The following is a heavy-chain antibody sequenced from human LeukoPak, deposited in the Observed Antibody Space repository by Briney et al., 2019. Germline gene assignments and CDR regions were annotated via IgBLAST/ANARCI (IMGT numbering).Heavy chain of an antibody. J-gene: IGHJ4*02. V-gene: IGHV5-51*01. CDR3: ARRYCSGGSCFDY. D-gene: IGHD2-15*01. CDR2: IYPGESDT. CDR1: GSIFSSYW. Sequence: GASLQISCEGSGSIFSSYWIGWVRQLPGKGLEWMGMIYPGESDTRYSPSFQGQVTISADKSISTAYLQWSSLKASDTAMYYCARRYCSGGSCFDYWGQGTLVTVSS.